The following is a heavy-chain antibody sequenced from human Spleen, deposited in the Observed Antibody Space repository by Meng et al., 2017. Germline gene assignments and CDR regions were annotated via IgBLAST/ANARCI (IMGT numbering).Heavy chain of an antibody. V-gene: IGHV4-31*01. D-gene: IGHD3-10*01. CDR3: AREALLWSGDGAGWFDP. CDR1: GGSISSGGYY. J-gene: IGHJ5*02. CDR2: IYYSGST. Sequence: SETLSLTCTVSGGSISSGGYYWSWIRQHPGKGLEWIGYIYYSGSTYYNPSLKSLVTISVDTSKNQFSLKLSSVTAADTAVYSCAREALLWSGDGAGWFDPWGQGTLVTVSS.